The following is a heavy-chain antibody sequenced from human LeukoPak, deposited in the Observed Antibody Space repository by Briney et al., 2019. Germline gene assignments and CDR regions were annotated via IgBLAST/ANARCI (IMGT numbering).Heavy chain of an antibody. Sequence: RGSLRLSCAASGFTFSGYAMHWVRQAPGKGLEWVTIIGYDGSNKYDADSVKGRFTISRDNSKNMMFLQMNSLRAEGTAVYYCARDRFVVRGVMVGTFDLWGQGTMVTVSS. J-gene: IGHJ3*01. CDR2: IGYDGSNK. V-gene: IGHV3-33*08. D-gene: IGHD3-10*01. CDR1: GFTFSGYA. CDR3: ARDRFVVRGVMVGTFDL.